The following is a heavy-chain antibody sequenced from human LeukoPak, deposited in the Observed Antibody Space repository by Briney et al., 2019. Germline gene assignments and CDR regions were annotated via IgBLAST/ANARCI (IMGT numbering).Heavy chain of an antibody. CDR2: IDYSGST. J-gene: IGHJ4*02. D-gene: IGHD1-20*01. Sequence: SETLSLTCTVSGGSISSSTNYWGWIRQPPGKGLEWIGSIDYSGSTYYNPSLKSRVTISVDTSKNQFSLKLSSVIAADTAVYYCARLNWNPHFDYWGQGTLVTVSS. V-gene: IGHV4-39*07. CDR3: ARLNWNPHFDY. CDR1: GGSISSSTNY.